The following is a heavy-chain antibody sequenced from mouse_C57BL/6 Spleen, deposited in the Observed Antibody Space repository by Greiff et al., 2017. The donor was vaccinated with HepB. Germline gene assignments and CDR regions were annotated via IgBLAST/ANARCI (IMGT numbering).Heavy chain of an antibody. V-gene: IGHV1-7*01. J-gene: IGHJ2*01. CDR1: GYTFTSYW. Sequence: VQLQQSGAELAKPGASVKLSCKASGYTFTSYWMHWVKQRPGQGLEWIGYINPSSGYPKYNQKFKDKATLTADKSSRTAYMQLGSLTYEDSAVYYCARGLYYFDYWGQGTTLTVSS. CDR2: INPSSGYP. D-gene: IGHD2-2*01. CDR3: ARGLYYFDY.